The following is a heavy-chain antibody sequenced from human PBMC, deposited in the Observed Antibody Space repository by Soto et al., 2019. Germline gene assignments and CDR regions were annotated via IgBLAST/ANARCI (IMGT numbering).Heavy chain of an antibody. V-gene: IGHV4-39*01. CDR1: GGSISSSTYY. J-gene: IGHJ5*02. D-gene: IGHD2-15*01. CDR2: IYYSGST. Sequence: SETLSLTCTVSGGSISSSTYYWGWIRQPPGQGLEWIGNIYYSGSTYYNPSLKGRVTISVDTSKNQFSLKLSSVTAADTAVYYCARTGQGYCSGGICYQYWFDPWGQGTLVTVSS. CDR3: ARTGQGYCSGGICYQYWFDP.